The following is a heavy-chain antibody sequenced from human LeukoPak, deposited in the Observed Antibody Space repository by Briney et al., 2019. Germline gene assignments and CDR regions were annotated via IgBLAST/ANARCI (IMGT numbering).Heavy chain of an antibody. CDR2: MNPNSGNT. J-gene: IGHJ5*02. D-gene: IGHD5-12*01. CDR1: GYTFTSYD. CDR3: ARGRVDIGENWFDP. Sequence: ASVKFSCKASGYTFTSYDINWVRQATGQGLEWMGWMNPNSGNTGYAQKFQGRVTMTRNTSISTAYMELSSLRSEDTAVYYCARGRVDIGENWFDPWGQGTLVTVSS. V-gene: IGHV1-8*01.